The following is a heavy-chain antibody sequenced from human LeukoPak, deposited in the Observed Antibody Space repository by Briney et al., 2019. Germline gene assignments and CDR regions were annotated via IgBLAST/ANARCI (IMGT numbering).Heavy chain of an antibody. CDR3: ARRLPYIAAAGRVGNWFDP. CDR2: INAGNGNT. D-gene: IGHD6-13*01. CDR1: GYTFTSYG. V-gene: IGHV1-3*01. Sequence: ASVKVSCKASGYTFTSYGISWVRQAPGQRLEWMGWINAGNGNTKYSQKFQGRVTITRDTSASTAYMELSSLRSEDTAVYYCARRLPYIAAAGRVGNWFDPWGQGTLVTVSS. J-gene: IGHJ5*02.